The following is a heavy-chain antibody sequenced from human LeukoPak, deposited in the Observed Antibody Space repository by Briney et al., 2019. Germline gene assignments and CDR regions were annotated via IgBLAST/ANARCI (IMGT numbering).Heavy chain of an antibody. Sequence: ASVKVSCKASGYTFTSYYMHWVRQAPGQGLEWMGIINPSGGSTSYAQKFQGRVTMTRDTSTSTGYMELSSLRSEDTAVYYCARGELVTFGGVTLFDYWGQGTLVTVSS. CDR3: ARGELVTFGGVTLFDY. V-gene: IGHV1-46*01. J-gene: IGHJ4*02. CDR1: GYTFTSYY. CDR2: INPSGGST. D-gene: IGHD3-16*01.